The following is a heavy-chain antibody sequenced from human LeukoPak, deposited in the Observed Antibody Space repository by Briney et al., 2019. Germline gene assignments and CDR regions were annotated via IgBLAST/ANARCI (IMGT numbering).Heavy chain of an antibody. CDR1: GFTFSSYW. J-gene: IGHJ4*02. V-gene: IGHV3-74*01. CDR2: INSDGSST. D-gene: IGHD3-10*01. Sequence: GGSLRLSCAASGFTFSSYWMHWVRQAPGKGLVWVSRINSDGSSTSYADSVKGRFTISRDDAKNTLYLQMNSLRAEDTAVYYCARRSPLAGSFDYWGQGTLVTVSS. CDR3: ARRSPLAGSFDY.